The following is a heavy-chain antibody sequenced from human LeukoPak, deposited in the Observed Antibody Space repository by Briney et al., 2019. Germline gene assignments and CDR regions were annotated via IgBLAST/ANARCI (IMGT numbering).Heavy chain of an antibody. CDR3: AKDLSDLRGGYDFWSGSNDAFDI. D-gene: IGHD3-3*01. CDR1: GFTFSSYA. Sequence: GGSLRLSCAASGFTFSSYAMSWVRQAPGKGLEWVSAISGSGGSTYYADSVKGRFTISRDNSKNTLYLQMNSLRAEDTAVYYCAKDLSDLRGGYDFWSGSNDAFDIWGQGTLVIVSS. J-gene: IGHJ3*02. CDR2: ISGSGGST. V-gene: IGHV3-23*01.